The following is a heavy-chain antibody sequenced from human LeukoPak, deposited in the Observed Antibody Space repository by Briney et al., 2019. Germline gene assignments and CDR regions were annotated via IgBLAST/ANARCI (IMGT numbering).Heavy chain of an antibody. D-gene: IGHD3-22*01. V-gene: IGHV3-30-3*01. J-gene: IGHJ4*02. Sequence: PGGSLRLSCAASSFTCSSYAMYRLRQAPGKGLERVAVISYDGSNKYYADSVKGRFTISRDNSKNTLYLQMNSLRAEDTAVYHCSRERLYYDSSGYYDYWGQGTLVTVSS. CDR3: SRERLYYDSSGYYDY. CDR1: SFTCSSYA. CDR2: ISYDGSNK.